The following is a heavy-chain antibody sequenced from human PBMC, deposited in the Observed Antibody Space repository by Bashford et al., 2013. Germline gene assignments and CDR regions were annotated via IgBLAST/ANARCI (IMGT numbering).Heavy chain of an antibody. CDR1: GYTFTTYS. CDR2: ISPANGYT. D-gene: IGHD5-12*01. J-gene: IGHJ5*02. Sequence: VASVKVSCKTFGYTFTTYSIHWVRQAPGQSLEWMGWISPANGYTKASQRFQDRVTFTRDISASTAYMELTGLQFADTAVYYCATVGPESGATNKWFDPWGQGTLVTVSS. V-gene: IGHV1-3*01. CDR3: ATVGPESGATNKWFDP.